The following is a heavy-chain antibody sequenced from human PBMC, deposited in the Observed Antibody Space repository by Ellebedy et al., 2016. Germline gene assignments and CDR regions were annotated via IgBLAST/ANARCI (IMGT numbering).Heavy chain of an antibody. V-gene: IGHV4-59*08. CDR2: IYYSGST. D-gene: IGHD4-23*01. J-gene: IGHJ3*02. Sequence: SETLSLTCTVSGGSISSYYWSWIRQPPGKGLEWIGYIYYSGSTYYNPSLKSRVTISVDTSKNQFSLKLSSVTAADTAVYYCARHGTTVVTRDAFDIWGQGTMVTVSS. CDR1: GGSISSYY. CDR3: ARHGTTVVTRDAFDI.